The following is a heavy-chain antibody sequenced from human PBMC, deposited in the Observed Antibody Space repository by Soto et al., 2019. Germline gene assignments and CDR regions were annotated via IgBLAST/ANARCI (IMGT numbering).Heavy chain of an antibody. Sequence: EVQLVESGGGLVQPGGSLRLSCAASGFTFSDHYMDWVRQAPGKGLEWVGRTRNKANSYTTEYAASVKGRFTISRDDSKNSLYLQMNSLKTEDTAVYYCASNTYYDFWSGYYLEPSDYYHYIDVSGKGTTVTVSS. CDR1: GFTFSDHY. CDR2: TRNKANSYTT. CDR3: ASNTYYDFWSGYYLEPSDYYHYIDV. D-gene: IGHD3-3*01. J-gene: IGHJ6*03. V-gene: IGHV3-72*01.